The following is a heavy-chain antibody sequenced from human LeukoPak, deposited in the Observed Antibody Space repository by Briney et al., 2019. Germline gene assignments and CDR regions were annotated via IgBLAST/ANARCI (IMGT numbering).Heavy chain of an antibody. D-gene: IGHD6-13*01. CDR3: AKGAGIAAAGRGPVPYYFDY. CDR1: GFTFNNYA. J-gene: IGHJ4*02. CDR2: IRYDGSNK. Sequence: PGGSLRLSCVASGFTFNNYAMHWVRQAPGKGLEWVAFIRYDGSNKYYADSVKGRFTISRDNSKNTLYLQMNSLRAEDTAVYYCAKGAGIAAAGRGPVPYYFDYWGQGTLVTVSS. V-gene: IGHV3-30*02.